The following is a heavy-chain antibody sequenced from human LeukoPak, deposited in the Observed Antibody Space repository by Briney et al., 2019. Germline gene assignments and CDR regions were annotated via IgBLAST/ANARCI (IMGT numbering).Heavy chain of an antibody. CDR3: ARASYYDSAGYYRSYYFDF. J-gene: IGHJ4*02. CDR1: GLTFNTYG. D-gene: IGHD3-22*01. Sequence: GGSLRLSCAASGLTFNTYGMHWVRQAPGKGLEWVATMWFDGSHQYYADSVKGRFTISRDTSKSTLYLQMDSLRAEDTAVYYCARASYYDSAGYYRSYYFDFWGQGTLVTVSS. V-gene: IGHV3-33*01. CDR2: MWFDGSHQ.